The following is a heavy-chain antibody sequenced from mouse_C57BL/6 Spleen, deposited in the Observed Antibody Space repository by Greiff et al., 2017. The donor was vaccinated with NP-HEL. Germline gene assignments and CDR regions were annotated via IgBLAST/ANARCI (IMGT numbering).Heavy chain of an antibody. V-gene: IGHV3-6*01. CDR1: GYSITSGYY. J-gene: IGHJ2*01. CDR2: ISYDGSN. Sequence: ESGPGLVKPSQSLSLTCSVTGYSITSGYYWNWIRQFPGNKLEWMGYISYDGSNNYNPSLKNRISITRDTSKNQFFLKLNSVTTEDTATYYCAITTVVARYFDYWGQGTTLTVSS. CDR3: AITTVVARYFDY. D-gene: IGHD1-1*01.